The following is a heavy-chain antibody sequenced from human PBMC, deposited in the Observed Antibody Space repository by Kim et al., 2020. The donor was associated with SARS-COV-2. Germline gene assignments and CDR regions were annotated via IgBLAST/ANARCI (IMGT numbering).Heavy chain of an antibody. CDR1: GFTFSSYA. Sequence: GGSLRLSCAASGFTFSSYAMSWVRQAPGKGLEWVSAISGSGGSTYYADSVKGRFTISRDNSKNTQYLQMNSLRAEDTAVYYCAKSPMLPYYYDSSGYRHSGVYWGQGTLVTVSS. V-gene: IGHV3-23*01. CDR2: ISGSGGST. J-gene: IGHJ4*02. D-gene: IGHD3-22*01. CDR3: AKSPMLPYYYDSSGYRHSGVY.